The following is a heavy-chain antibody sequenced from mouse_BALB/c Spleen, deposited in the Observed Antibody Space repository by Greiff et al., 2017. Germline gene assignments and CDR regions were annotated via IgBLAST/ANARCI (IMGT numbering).Heavy chain of an antibody. J-gene: IGHJ3*01. V-gene: IGHV6-6*02. CDR3: TRDFSSY. Sequence: EVMLVESGGGLVQPGGSMKLSCVASGFTFSNYWMNWVRQSPEKGLEWVAEIRLKSNNYATHYAESVKGRFTISRDDSKSSVYLQMNNLRAEDTGIYYCTRDFSSYWGQGTLVTVSA. CDR1: GFTFSNYW. D-gene: IGHD6-2*01. CDR2: IRLKSNNYAT.